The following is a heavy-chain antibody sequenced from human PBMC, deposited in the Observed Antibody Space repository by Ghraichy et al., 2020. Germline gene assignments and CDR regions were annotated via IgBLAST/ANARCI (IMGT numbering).Heavy chain of an antibody. CDR3: AREGGYSGYDGGAPPAN. J-gene: IGHJ4*02. D-gene: IGHD5-12*01. Sequence: SVKVSCKASGGTFSSYAISWVRQAPGQGLEWMGGIIPIFGTANYAQKFQGRVTITADESTSTAYMELSSLRSEDSAVYYCAREGGYSGYDGGAPPANWGQGTLVTVSS. CDR2: IIPIFGTA. V-gene: IGHV1-69*13. CDR1: GGTFSSYA.